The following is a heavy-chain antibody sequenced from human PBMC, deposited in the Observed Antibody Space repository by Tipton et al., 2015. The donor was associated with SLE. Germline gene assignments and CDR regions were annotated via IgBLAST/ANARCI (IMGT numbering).Heavy chain of an antibody. CDR3: ARRAFWSDYLDY. Sequence: QLVQSGSELKKPGASVRVACKTSGYMFATHIINWVRQAPGQGLEWVGSINTNTGNPTYAQGFTGRFVFSLETSVSTAYLQISSLKTDDTAVYFCARRAFWSDYLDYWGQGTLVTVSS. CDR1: GYMFATHI. D-gene: IGHD3-3*01. CDR2: INTNTGNP. J-gene: IGHJ4*02. V-gene: IGHV7-4-1*02.